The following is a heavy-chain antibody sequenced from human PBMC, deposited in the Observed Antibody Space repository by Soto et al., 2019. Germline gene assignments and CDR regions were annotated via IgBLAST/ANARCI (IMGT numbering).Heavy chain of an antibody. D-gene: IGHD4-17*01. V-gene: IGHV4-39*01. CDR3: ARQVYGDYLGGNWFDP. CDR2: ISHDGHA. J-gene: IGHJ5*02. CDR1: GDSISDTRYY. Sequence: KPSETLSLTCSVLGDSISDTRYYGGWIRQSPEKGLEWIGSISHDGHAYYNPSLKSRVTLFADTSRNQFSLKMKSVTVADTALYFCARQVYGDYLGGNWFDPWGQGALVTVSS.